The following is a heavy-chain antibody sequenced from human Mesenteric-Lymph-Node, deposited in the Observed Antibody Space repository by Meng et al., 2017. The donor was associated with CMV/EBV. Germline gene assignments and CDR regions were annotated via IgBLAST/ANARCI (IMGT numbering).Heavy chain of an antibody. J-gene: IGHJ4*02. CDR2: ISWNSGDI. Sequence: SLKISCAASGFIFDDFAVHWVRQSPGKGLEWVSGISWNSGDIGYADSVKGRFTISRDNAKNSLYLQMHSLRAEDTALYYCANGRALRGVDYWGQGTLVTVSS. V-gene: IGHV3-9*01. CDR3: ANGRALRGVDY. D-gene: IGHD3-16*01. CDR1: GFIFDDFA.